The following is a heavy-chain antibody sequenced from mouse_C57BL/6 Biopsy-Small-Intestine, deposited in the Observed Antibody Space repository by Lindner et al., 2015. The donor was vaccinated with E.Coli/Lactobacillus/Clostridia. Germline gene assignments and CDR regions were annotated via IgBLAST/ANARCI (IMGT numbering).Heavy chain of an antibody. V-gene: IGHV1-7*01. CDR3: ARGVMITFGGVTAFDH. CDR2: ISAYNGNT. D-gene: IGHD2-4*01. CDR1: GYTFGSYG. J-gene: IGHJ4*01. Sequence: SVKVSCKASGYTFGSYGINWVRQAPGQGLEWMGWISAYNGNTNYAQKLQGRVTMTTDTSTSTAYMELRSLKSDDTAVYYCARGVMITFGGVTAFDHWGQGTLVTVSS.